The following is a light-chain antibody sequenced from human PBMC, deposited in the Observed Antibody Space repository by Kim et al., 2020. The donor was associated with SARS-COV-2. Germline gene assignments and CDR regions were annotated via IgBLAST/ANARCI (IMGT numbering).Light chain of an antibody. CDR2: DDT. J-gene: IGLJ3*02. CDR3: QVWDGSSDHWV. CDR1: KIGDIN. V-gene: IGLV3-21*02. Sequence: APGETARIPCGGNKIGDINVRGYQRRPGQAPVLVISDDTDRPSGIPERFSGSNSGNTATLTINRVEAVDEADYYCQVWDGSSDHWVFGGGTKLTVL.